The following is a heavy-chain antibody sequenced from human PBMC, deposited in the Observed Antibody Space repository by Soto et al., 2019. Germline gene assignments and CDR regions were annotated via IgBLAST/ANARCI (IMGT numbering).Heavy chain of an antibody. CDR1: GGSFSGYY. Sequence: QVQLQQWGAGLLKPSETLSLTCAVYGGSFSGYYWSWIRQPPGKGLEWIGEINHSGSTNYNPSLKSRVTISVDTSKNQLSLKLSSVTAADTAVYYCARSNASEVATIKGDYFDYWGQGTLVTVSS. V-gene: IGHV4-34*01. CDR2: INHSGST. D-gene: IGHD5-12*01. J-gene: IGHJ4*02. CDR3: ARSNASEVATIKGDYFDY.